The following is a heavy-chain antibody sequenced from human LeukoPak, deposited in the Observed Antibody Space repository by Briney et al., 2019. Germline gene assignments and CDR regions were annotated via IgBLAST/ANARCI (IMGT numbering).Heavy chain of an antibody. Sequence: GGSLRLSCAASGFTVSSNYMSWVRQAPGKGLEWVSVIYSGGSTYYADSVKGRFTISRDNSKNTLYLQMNSLRAEDTAVYYCARAPGGYDILTGYFDYRGQGTLVTVSS. CDR3: ARAPGGYDILTGYFDY. CDR2: IYSGGST. V-gene: IGHV3-66*01. CDR1: GFTVSSNY. D-gene: IGHD3-9*01. J-gene: IGHJ4*02.